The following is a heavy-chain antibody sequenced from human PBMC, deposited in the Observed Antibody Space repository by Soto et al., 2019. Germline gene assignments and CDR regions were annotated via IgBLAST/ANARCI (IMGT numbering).Heavy chain of an antibody. Sequence: GGSLRLSCAASGFTFSSYAMSWVRQAPGKGLEWVSAISGSGGSTYYADSVKGRFTISRDNSKNTLYLQMNSLRAEDTAVYYCAKHPIYDFWSGYYTGGWVDYWGQGTLVTVSS. CDR1: GFTFSSYA. D-gene: IGHD3-3*01. CDR2: ISGSGGST. CDR3: AKHPIYDFWSGYYTGGWVDY. V-gene: IGHV3-23*01. J-gene: IGHJ4*02.